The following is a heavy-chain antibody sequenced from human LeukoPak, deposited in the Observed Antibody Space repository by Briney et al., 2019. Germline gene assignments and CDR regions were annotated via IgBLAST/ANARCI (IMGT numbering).Heavy chain of an antibody. D-gene: IGHD3-10*01. CDR3: ATGPLWFGELLFY. V-gene: IGHV3-21*01. CDR1: GFTFSSYS. J-gene: IGHJ4*02. CDR2: ISSSSSYI. Sequence: GRSLRLSCAASGFTFSSYSMNWVRQAPGKGLEWVSSISSSSSYIYYADSVKGRFTISRDNAKNSLYLQMNSLRAEDTAVYYWATGPLWFGELLFYWGQGTLATVSS.